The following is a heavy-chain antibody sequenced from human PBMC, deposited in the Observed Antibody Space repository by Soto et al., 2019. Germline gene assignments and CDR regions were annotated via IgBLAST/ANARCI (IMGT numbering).Heavy chain of an antibody. V-gene: IGHV1-46*01. J-gene: IGHJ4*02. Sequence: QVQLVQSGAEVKKPGASVRVSCKASGYTFTHYYIHWVRQAPGQGLEWMGIINPNGGITTYAQKFRAGFSMTRDTSPSTVYLELSSLRSEDSAVYSCATSVNSAMAFDYWGQGTLVTVSS. D-gene: IGHD5-18*01. CDR1: GYTFTHYY. CDR2: INPNGGIT. CDR3: ATSVNSAMAFDY.